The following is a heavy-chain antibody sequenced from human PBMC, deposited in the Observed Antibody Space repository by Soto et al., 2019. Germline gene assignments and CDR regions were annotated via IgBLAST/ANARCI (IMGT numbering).Heavy chain of an antibody. Sequence: ETLSLTCTVSGGSISSYYWSWIRRPPGKGLEWIGYIYNSGSTHSNPSLQSRVTISVDTSKNQFSLKLSSVTAADTGIYYCARARITMVREVIKYNMDVWGQGTTVTVSS. CDR3: ARARITMVREVIKYNMDV. V-gene: IGHV4-59*01. D-gene: IGHD3-10*01. CDR2: IYNSGST. CDR1: GGSISSYY. J-gene: IGHJ6*02.